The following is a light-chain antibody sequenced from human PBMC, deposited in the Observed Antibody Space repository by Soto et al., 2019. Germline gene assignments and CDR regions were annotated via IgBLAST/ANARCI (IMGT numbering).Light chain of an antibody. Sequence: DFVLTQSPDSLAVALGERATINCKSSQSVLYSSNNNNYLSWYQQKPGQPPKLLISWASTRESGVPDRFSGSGSGTEFTLTISSLQAEDVAIYYCHQYINAPWTFGQGTKVEIK. CDR3: HQYINAPWT. V-gene: IGKV4-1*01. CDR2: WAS. J-gene: IGKJ1*01. CDR1: QSVLYSSNNNNY.